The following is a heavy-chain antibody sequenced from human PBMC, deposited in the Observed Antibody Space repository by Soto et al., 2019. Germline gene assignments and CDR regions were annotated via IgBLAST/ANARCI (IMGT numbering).Heavy chain of an antibody. CDR2: IYYSGST. CDR1: GGSISSYY. CDR3: ARSMTTVVTLDY. D-gene: IGHD4-17*01. Sequence: PSETLSLTCTVPGGSISSYYWSWIRQPPGKGLEWIGSIYYSGSTYYNPSLKSRVTISVDTSKNQFSLKLSSVTAADTAVYYCARSMTTVVTLDYWGQGTLVTVSS. J-gene: IGHJ4*02. V-gene: IGHV4-59*05.